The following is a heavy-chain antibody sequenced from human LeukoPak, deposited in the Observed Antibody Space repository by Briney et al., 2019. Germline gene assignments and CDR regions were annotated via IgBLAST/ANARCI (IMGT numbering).Heavy chain of an antibody. D-gene: IGHD4-23*01. J-gene: IGHJ3*02. V-gene: IGHV1-69*13. CDR2: IIPIFGTA. CDR3: ARKPGYGGNRGDAFDI. Sequence: SVKVSCKASGGTLSSYAISWVRQAPGQGLEWMGGIIPIFGTANYAQKFQGRVTITADESTSTAYMELSSLRSEDTAVYYCARKPGYGGNRGDAFDIWGQGTMVTVSS. CDR1: GGTLSSYA.